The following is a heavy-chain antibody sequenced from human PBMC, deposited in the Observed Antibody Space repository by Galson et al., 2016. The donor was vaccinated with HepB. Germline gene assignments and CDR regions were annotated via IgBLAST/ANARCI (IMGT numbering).Heavy chain of an antibody. V-gene: IGHV4-61*02. J-gene: IGHJ5*02. CDR3: AREFGT. CDR2: IYNSGST. CDR1: GDSIISSRYYY. D-gene: IGHD3-10*01. Sequence: TLSLTCTVSGDSIISSRYYYWTWIRQPVGRELEWIGLIYNSGSTNYNPSLKSRVTISLDTPKNQFSLKLSSVTAADTAVYYCAREFGTWGQGTLLTVSS.